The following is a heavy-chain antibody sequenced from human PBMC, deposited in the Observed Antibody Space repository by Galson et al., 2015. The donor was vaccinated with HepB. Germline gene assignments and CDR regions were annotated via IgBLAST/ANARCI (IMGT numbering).Heavy chain of an antibody. CDR2: ISYDGTYR. D-gene: IGHD1-26*01. V-gene: IGHV3-30-3*01. J-gene: IGHJ4*02. Sequence: SLRLSCAASGFIFTNHAMHWIRQAPGKPLEFVAVISYDGTYRPDADSAKGRFTISRDNSKNMLYLQMNSLRVEDTAMYYCAGDIGVGGTLGVPDCWGQGALVTVSS. CDR1: GFIFTNHA. CDR3: AGDIGVGGTLGVPDC.